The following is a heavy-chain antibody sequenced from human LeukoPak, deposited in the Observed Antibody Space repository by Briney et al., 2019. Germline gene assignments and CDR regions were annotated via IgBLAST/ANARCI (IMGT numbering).Heavy chain of an antibody. Sequence: GGSLRLSCAASGFTFSSYGMSWVRQAPGKGLEWVSAISGSGGSIYYADSVKGRFTISRDNSKNTLYLQMNSLRAEDTAVYYCAKTNRPGGYCSGGSCYFIDYWGQGTLVTVSS. CDR3: AKTNRPGGYCSGGSCYFIDY. V-gene: IGHV3-23*01. CDR1: GFTFSSYG. J-gene: IGHJ4*02. D-gene: IGHD2-15*01. CDR2: ISGSGGSI.